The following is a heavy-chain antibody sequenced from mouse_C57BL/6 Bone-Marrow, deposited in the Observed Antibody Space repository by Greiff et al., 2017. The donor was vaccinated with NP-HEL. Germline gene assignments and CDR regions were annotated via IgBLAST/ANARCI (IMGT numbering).Heavy chain of an antibody. D-gene: IGHD1-1*01. CDR3: TRRDYYGSSYLHYYAMDY. J-gene: IGHJ4*01. CDR2: ISSGGDYI. CDR1: GFTFSSYA. V-gene: IGHV5-9-1*02. Sequence: DVQLVESGEGLVKPGGSLKLSCAASGFTFSSYAMSWVRQTPEKRLEWVAYISSGGDYIYYADTVKGRFTISRDNARNTLYLQMSSLKSEDTAMYYCTRRDYYGSSYLHYYAMDYWGQGTSVTVSS.